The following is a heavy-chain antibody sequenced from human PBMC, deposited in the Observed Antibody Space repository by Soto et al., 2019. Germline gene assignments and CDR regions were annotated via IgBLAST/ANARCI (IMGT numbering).Heavy chain of an antibody. CDR3: AISISVVRRASFDC. CDR2: INPGDGST. Sequence: AASVKSSCKSSGYAFTSYFIHLVRQAPGQGLEWMGMINPGDGSTRYEQKFQGRVTVTRDTSTGSVYMELSSLSSEDTAFYYCAISISVVRRASFDCWG. J-gene: IGHJ4*01. D-gene: IGHD6-19*01. V-gene: IGHV1-46*01. CDR1: GYAFTSYF.